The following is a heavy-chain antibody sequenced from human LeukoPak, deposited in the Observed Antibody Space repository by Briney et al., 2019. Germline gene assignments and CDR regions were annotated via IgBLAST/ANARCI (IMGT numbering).Heavy chain of an antibody. D-gene: IGHD1-26*01. J-gene: IGHJ4*02. CDR3: ARTRGVGATRDFDY. Sequence: PGGSLRLSCAASGFTFSSYSMNWVRQAPGKGLEWVSYISSSSSTIYYADSVKGRFTISRGNAKNSLYLQMNSLRAEDTAVYYCARTRGVGATRDFDYWGQGTLVTVSS. CDR2: ISSSSSTI. CDR1: GFTFSSYS. V-gene: IGHV3-48*01.